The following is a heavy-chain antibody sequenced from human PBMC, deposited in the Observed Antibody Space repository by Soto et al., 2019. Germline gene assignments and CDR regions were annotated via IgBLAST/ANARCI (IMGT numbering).Heavy chain of an antibody. J-gene: IGHJ6*02. CDR3: AKNGRPPYYYYGMAF. Sequence: GASVKVSCKASGYSFTTYGISWVRQAPGQGLEWMGWISGYNGDTNNAQKFQDRVTMTIDRSTTTAYLELRSLTSDDTAVYYCAKNGRPPYYYYGMAFWGQGTTVTVSS. CDR2: ISGYNGDT. CDR1: GYSFTTYG. D-gene: IGHD2-8*01. V-gene: IGHV1-18*01.